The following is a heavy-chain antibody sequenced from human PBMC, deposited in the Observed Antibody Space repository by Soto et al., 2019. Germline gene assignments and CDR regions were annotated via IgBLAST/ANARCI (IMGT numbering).Heavy chain of an antibody. Sequence: PGGSLRLSCAASGFTFNTYTMNWVRQAPGKGLEWVSSISSSSRYIYYADSVKGRFTISRDSAKNSVSLQMDSLRVEDSSIYYCVRDINWNDGSDYYSGMDVWGQGTTVTVSS. CDR1: GFTFNTYT. V-gene: IGHV3-21*04. D-gene: IGHD1-1*01. J-gene: IGHJ6*02. CDR3: VRDINWNDGSDYYSGMDV. CDR2: ISSSSRYI.